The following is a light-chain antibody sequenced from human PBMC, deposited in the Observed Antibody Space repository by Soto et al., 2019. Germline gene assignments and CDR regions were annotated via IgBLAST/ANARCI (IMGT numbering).Light chain of an antibody. J-gene: IGKJ5*01. Sequence: DIQMTQSPSSLSASVGDRVTITCQASQDISNYLNWFQQKPGTDPKLLIYDESKLETGVPSRFSRSGSGTDFTLTISSLQPEDIATYYRQQYDNLITFGQGTRLEIK. CDR1: QDISNY. CDR3: QQYDNLIT. V-gene: IGKV1-33*01. CDR2: DES.